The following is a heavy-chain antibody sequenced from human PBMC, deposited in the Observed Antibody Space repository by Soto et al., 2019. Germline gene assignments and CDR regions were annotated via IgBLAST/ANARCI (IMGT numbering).Heavy chain of an antibody. CDR3: ARQFDSDTTGYYYAY. V-gene: IGHV1-69*13. J-gene: IGHJ4*02. CDR1: GGTFSRNT. CDR2: IMPIFGSA. Sequence: SVKVSCKASGGTFSRNTISWVRQAPAQGLEWMGGIMPIFGSANYAQKFQGRVTITADENTRTVYMELSRLRSEDTAVYYCARQFDSDTTGYYYAYWGQGTMVTVSS. D-gene: IGHD3-22*01.